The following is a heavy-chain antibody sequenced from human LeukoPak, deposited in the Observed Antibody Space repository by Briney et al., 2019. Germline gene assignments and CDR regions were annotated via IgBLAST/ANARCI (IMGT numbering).Heavy chain of an antibody. CDR3: ARQTGSGLFILP. V-gene: IGHV4-39*01. J-gene: IGHJ4*02. CDR2: IYYSGNT. Sequence: SETLSLTCTVSGVSLSSSNSYWGWIGQPPEKGLEWIGSIYYSGNTYYNASLKSQVSISIDTSKNQFSLRLTSVTAADTAVYYCARQTGSGLFILPGGQGTLVTVSS. CDR1: GVSLSSSNSY. D-gene: IGHD3/OR15-3a*01.